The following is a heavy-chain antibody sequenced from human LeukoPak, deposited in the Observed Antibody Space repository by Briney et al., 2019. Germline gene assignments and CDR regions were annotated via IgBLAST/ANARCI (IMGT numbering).Heavy chain of an antibody. Sequence: SETLSLTCTVSGGSISSYYWSWIRQPPGKGLEWIGYISYSGNTNYNPSLKSRVTISVDTSKNQFSLKLSSVTAADTAVYYCARWDTAMANFDYWGQGILVTVSS. J-gene: IGHJ4*02. V-gene: IGHV4-59*08. CDR1: GGSISSYY. CDR2: ISYSGNT. CDR3: ARWDTAMANFDY. D-gene: IGHD5-18*01.